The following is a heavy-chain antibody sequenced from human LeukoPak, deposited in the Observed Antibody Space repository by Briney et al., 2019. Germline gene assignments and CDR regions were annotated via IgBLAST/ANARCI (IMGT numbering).Heavy chain of an antibody. J-gene: IGHJ4*02. CDR1: GGSISSSNW. D-gene: IGHD4-17*01. CDR3: ARVPDYVDGFDY. CDR2: IYRSGST. V-gene: IGHV4-4*02. Sequence: LETLSLTCAVSGGSISSSNWWSWVRQPPGKGLEWIGEIYRSGSTNYNPSLKSRVTISVDKSKNQFSLKLSSVTAADTAVYYCARVPDYVDGFDYWGQGTLVTVSS.